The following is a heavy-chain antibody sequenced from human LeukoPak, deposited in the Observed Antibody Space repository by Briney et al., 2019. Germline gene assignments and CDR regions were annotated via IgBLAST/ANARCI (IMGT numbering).Heavy chain of an antibody. V-gene: IGHV5-51*01. J-gene: IGHJ4*02. CDR3: ARSGERSTSGFDY. CDR2: IYPGDSDA. Sequence: GESLQISCKGSGYSFTNYWIGWVRQMPGKGLKWMGIIYPGDSDARYSPSFQGQVTISADKSISTAYLQWSSLKASDTAMYYCARSGERSTSGFDYWGQGTLVTVSS. CDR1: GYSFTNYW. D-gene: IGHD5/OR15-5a*01.